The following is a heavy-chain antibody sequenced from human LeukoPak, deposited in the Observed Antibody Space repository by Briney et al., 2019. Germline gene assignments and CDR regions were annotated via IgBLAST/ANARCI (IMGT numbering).Heavy chain of an antibody. D-gene: IGHD3-3*01. CDR1: GFTVSSNY. CDR3: AREMFWSGYFSNLHFDY. V-gene: IGHV3-21*01. Sequence: GGSLRLSCAASGFTVSSNYMSWVRQAPGKGLEWVSSISSSSAYIYYADSVKGRFTISRDNAKNSLYLQMNSLRAEDTAVYYCAREMFWSGYFSNLHFDYWGQGALVTVSS. CDR2: ISSSSAYI. J-gene: IGHJ4*02.